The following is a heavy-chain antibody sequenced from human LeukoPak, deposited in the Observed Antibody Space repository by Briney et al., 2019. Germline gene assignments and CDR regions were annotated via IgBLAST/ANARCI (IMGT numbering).Heavy chain of an antibody. V-gene: IGHV1-46*01. CDR3: AAAIAVAGATSPLVY. Sequence: ASLKVSCKASGYTFTSYYMHWVRQAPAQGLEWMGIINPSGGSTSYAQKFQGRVTMTRDTSTSTVYMELSSLRSEDTAVYYCAAAIAVAGATSPLVYWGQGTLVTVSS. CDR2: INPSGGST. CDR1: GYTFTSYY. D-gene: IGHD6-19*01. J-gene: IGHJ4*02.